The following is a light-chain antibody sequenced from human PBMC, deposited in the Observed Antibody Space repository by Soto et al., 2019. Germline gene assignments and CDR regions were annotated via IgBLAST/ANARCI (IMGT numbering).Light chain of an antibody. CDR2: RAS. J-gene: IGKJ1*01. V-gene: IGKV3-15*01. CDR1: QSIRSN. Sequence: IGMTQSPATLSVSPGGRATLSCRASQSIRSNLAWYQQKPGTAPRLLISRASSVKSGVPPRFSGSGSGRDFTLTISSLRPEDIATYFCQQSYTSPPWTFGQGTKVEVK. CDR3: QQSYTSPPWT.